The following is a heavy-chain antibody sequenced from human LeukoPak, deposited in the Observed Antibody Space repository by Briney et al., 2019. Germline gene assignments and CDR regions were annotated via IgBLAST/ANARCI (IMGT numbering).Heavy chain of an antibody. J-gene: IGHJ5*02. V-gene: IGHV4-34*01. CDR3: ARGGGLVPGTWFDP. Sequence: SETLSLTCALYGGSFSGYYWSWIRQPPGKGLEWIGEINHSGSTNYNPSLKSRVTISVDTSKNQFSLKLSSVTAADTAVYYCARGGGLVPGTWFDPWGQGTLVTVSS. CDR1: GGSFSGYY. CDR2: INHSGST. D-gene: IGHD6-19*01.